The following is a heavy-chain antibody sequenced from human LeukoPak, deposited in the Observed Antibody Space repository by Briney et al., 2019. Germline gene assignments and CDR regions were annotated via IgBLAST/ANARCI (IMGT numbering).Heavy chain of an antibody. Sequence: ASVKVSCKASGYTFTSYGISWVRQAPGQGLEWMGWISAYNGNTNYAQKLQGRVTMTTDTSTSTAYMELRSLRSDDTAVYYCVRVGFWSGYYSWFDPWGQGTLVTVSS. J-gene: IGHJ5*02. CDR3: VRVGFWSGYYSWFDP. CDR2: ISAYNGNT. V-gene: IGHV1-18*01. D-gene: IGHD3-3*01. CDR1: GYTFTSYG.